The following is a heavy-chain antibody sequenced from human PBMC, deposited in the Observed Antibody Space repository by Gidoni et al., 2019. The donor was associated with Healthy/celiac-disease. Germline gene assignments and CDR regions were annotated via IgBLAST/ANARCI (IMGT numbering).Heavy chain of an antibody. CDR2: ISGSGGST. D-gene: IGHD3-22*01. CDR1: GFTFSSYA. V-gene: IGHV3-23*01. Sequence: EVQLLESGGGLVQPGGSLRLSCAASGFTFSSYAMSWVRQAPGKGLEWVSAISGSGGSTYYADSVKGRFTISRDNSKNTLYLQMNSLRAEDTAVYYCAKDHLPDPPLNYYDSSGYDYFDYWGQGTLVTVSS. J-gene: IGHJ4*02. CDR3: AKDHLPDPPLNYYDSSGYDYFDY.